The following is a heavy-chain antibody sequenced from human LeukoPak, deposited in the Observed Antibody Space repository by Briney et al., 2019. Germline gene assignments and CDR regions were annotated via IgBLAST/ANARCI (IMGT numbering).Heavy chain of an antibody. CDR3: AKGITMISFDY. D-gene: IGHD3-22*01. CDR1: GGSFSGYY. Sequence: SETLSLTCAVYGGSFSGYYWSWIRQPPGKGLEWIGEINHSGSTNYNPSLKSRVTISVDTSKNQFSLKLSSVTAADTAVYYCAKGITMISFDYWGQGTLVTVSS. V-gene: IGHV4-34*01. J-gene: IGHJ4*02. CDR2: INHSGST.